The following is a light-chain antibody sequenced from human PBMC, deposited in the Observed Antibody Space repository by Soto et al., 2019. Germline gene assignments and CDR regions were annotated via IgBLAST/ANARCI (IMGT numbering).Light chain of an antibody. Sequence: QSALTQPASVSGSPGQSITISCTGTSSDVGGYNYVSWYQQHPGKAPKLMIYDVSDRPSGVSNRFSGSKSGNTASLTISGLQAEDEADYSCSSYTSSSTVIFGGGNKVTVL. J-gene: IGLJ2*01. CDR3: SSYTSSSTVI. CDR1: SSDVGGYNY. CDR2: DVS. V-gene: IGLV2-14*03.